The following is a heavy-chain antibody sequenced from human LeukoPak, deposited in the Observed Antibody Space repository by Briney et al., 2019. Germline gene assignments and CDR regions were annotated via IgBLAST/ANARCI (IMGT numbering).Heavy chain of an antibody. V-gene: IGHV4-39*01. CDR1: GGSISSSSYY. CDR2: IYYSGSP. J-gene: IGHJ3*02. Sequence: SETLSLACAVSGGSISSSSYYWGWIRQPPGKGLEWIGTIYYSGSPYYNPSLKSRVTISVDMSKNQFSLKLSSVTATDTAVYYCARESSGYFDAFDIWGQGTMVTVSS. CDR3: ARESSGYFDAFDI. D-gene: IGHD3-22*01.